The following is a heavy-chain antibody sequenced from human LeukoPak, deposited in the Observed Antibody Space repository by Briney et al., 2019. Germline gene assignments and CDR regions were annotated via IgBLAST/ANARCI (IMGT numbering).Heavy chain of an antibody. J-gene: IGHJ4*02. CDR1: GGSFSGYY. CDR3: ARDSSGSYPLLFDY. Sequence: SETLSLTCAVYGGSFSGYYWSWIRQPPGKGLEWIGYIYYSGSTYYNPSLKSRVTISVDTSKNQFSLKLSSVTAADTAVYYCARDSSGSYPLLFDYWGQGTLVTVSS. V-gene: IGHV4-30-4*08. D-gene: IGHD1-26*01. CDR2: IYYSGST.